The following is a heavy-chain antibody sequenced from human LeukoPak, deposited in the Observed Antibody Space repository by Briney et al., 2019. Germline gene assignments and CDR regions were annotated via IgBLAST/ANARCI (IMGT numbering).Heavy chain of an antibody. Sequence: GGSLRLSCAASGFTFSDYYMSWIRQAPGKGLEWVSYISSSGSIYYADSVKGRFTISRDNAKNSLYLQMNSLRAEDTAVYYCARDSGSGSYYAIWGQGTLVTVSS. CDR2: ISSSGSI. CDR3: ARDSGSGSYYAI. J-gene: IGHJ4*02. CDR1: GFTFSDYY. D-gene: IGHD3-10*01. V-gene: IGHV3-11*01.